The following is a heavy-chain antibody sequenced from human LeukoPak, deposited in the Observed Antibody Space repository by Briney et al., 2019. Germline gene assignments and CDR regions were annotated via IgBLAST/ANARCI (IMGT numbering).Heavy chain of an antibody. Sequence: ASVKVSCKTSGYTFTDYYMHWVRQAPGQGLEWMAWINPNSGGTIYVQKFQGRVTMTRDTSISTAYMELSRLRSDDTAVYYCARDHWDCSGGSCYALWGRGTLVTVSS. CDR3: ARDHWDCSGGSCYAL. CDR2: INPNSGGT. D-gene: IGHD2-15*01. J-gene: IGHJ2*01. CDR1: GYTFTDYY. V-gene: IGHV1-2*02.